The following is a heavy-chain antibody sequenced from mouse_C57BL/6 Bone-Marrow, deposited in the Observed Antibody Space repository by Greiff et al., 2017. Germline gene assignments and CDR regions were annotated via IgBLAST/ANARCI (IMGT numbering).Heavy chain of an antibody. V-gene: IGHV1-54*01. D-gene: IGHD1-1*01. Sequence: QVQLQQSGAELVRPGTSVKVSCKASGYAFTNYLIEWVKQRPGQGLEWIGVINPGSGGTNYNEKFKGKATLTADKSSSTAYMQLSSLTSEDSAVYVCERSAAFSITTVVEGYWGQGTTLTVSS. CDR2: INPGSGGT. CDR3: ERSAAFSITTVVEGY. J-gene: IGHJ2*01. CDR1: GYAFTNYL.